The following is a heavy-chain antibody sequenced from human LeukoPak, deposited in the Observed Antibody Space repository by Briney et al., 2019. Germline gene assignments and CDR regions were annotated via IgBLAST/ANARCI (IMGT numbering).Heavy chain of an antibody. Sequence: GGSLRLSCAASGFTFSPYWMHWVRQAPGKGLVWVSRINGDGSSTSYADSVKGRFTISRDNGKNTLYLQMSSLRAEDTAVYYCARDLTYGLEYWGQGTLVTVSS. CDR1: GFTFSPYW. D-gene: IGHD3-10*01. V-gene: IGHV3-74*01. J-gene: IGHJ4*02. CDR3: ARDLTYGLEY. CDR2: INGDGSST.